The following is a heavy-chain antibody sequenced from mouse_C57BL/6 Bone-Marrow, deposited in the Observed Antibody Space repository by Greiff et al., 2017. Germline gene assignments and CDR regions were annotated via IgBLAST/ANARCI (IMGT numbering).Heavy chain of an antibody. CDR2: IRYDGSN. CDR3: ARDGYYVGYYAMDY. Sequence: EVKLMESGPGLVKPSQSLSLTCSVTGYSITSGYYWNWIRQFPGNKLEWMGYIRYDGSNNYNPSLKNRISITRDTSKNQFFLKLNSVTTEDTATYYCARDGYYVGYYAMDYWGQGTSVTVSS. CDR1: GYSITSGYY. D-gene: IGHD2-3*01. V-gene: IGHV3-6*01. J-gene: IGHJ4*01.